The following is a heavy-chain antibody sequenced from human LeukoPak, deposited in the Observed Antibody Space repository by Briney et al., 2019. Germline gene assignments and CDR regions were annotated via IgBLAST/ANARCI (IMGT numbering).Heavy chain of an antibody. Sequence: ETLSLTCAVYGGSFSSYYWSWVRQAPGKGLEWVSVIYSGGSTYYADSVKGRFTISRDNSKNTLYLQMNSLRAEDTAVYYCARDVQGINNWFDPWGQGTLVTVSS. J-gene: IGHJ5*02. CDR3: ARDVQGINNWFDP. D-gene: IGHD2/OR15-2a*01. V-gene: IGHV3-66*01. CDR1: GGSFSSYY. CDR2: IYSGGST.